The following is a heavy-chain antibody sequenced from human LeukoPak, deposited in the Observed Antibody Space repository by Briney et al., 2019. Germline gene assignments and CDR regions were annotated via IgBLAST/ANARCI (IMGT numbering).Heavy chain of an antibody. J-gene: IGHJ6*02. CDR1: GFTFSSYA. CDR3: ARDRGTTVVTKTYYYYYGMDV. V-gene: IGHV3-23*01. Sequence: PGGSLRLSCAASGFTFSSYAMTWVRQAPGKGLEWVSIISGSGGYTNHADSVKGRFTISRDNSKNTLYLQMNSLRAEGTAVYYCARDRGTTVVTKTYYYYYGMDVWGQGTTVTVSS. CDR2: ISGSGGYT. D-gene: IGHD4-23*01.